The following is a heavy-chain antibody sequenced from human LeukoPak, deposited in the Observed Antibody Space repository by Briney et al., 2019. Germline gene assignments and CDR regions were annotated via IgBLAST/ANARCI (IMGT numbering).Heavy chain of an antibody. CDR1: GSTFSSHA. CDR3: AKAAAPGGYWYFDL. CDR2: LSGSGGST. J-gene: IGHJ2*01. V-gene: IGHV3-23*01. Sequence: PGGSLRLSCAASGSTFSSHAMSWVRQAPGKGLEWVSALSGSGGSTHYADSVQGRFTISRDNSKNTLYLQANSLGAEDTAIYYCAKAAAPGGYWYFDLWGRGTLVTVSS. D-gene: IGHD6-13*01.